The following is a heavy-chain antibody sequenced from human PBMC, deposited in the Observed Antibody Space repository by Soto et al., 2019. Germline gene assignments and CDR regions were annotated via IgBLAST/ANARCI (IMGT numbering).Heavy chain of an antibody. CDR1: GFTFTKYG. V-gene: IGHV3-30*18. CDR2: ISYDGSNK. D-gene: IGHD3-10*01. CDR3: ANELAQGVASLAH. J-gene: IGHJ4*02. Sequence: QVQLVESGGGVVQPGRSLRLSCTASGFTFTKYGMHWVREAPGKGLEWVAVISYDGSNKYYTDSVKGRFTISRDNSNNILYLEASSLRGEDTSVYYCANELAQGVASLAHWGQGTLVIVSS.